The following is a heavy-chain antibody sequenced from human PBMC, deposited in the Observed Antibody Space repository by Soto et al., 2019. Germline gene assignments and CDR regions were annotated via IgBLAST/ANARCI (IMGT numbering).Heavy chain of an antibody. D-gene: IGHD6-19*01. CDR3: AVEYSSGWLAFDY. CDR1: GGSISSSSYY. Sequence: QLQLQESGPGLVKPSETLSLTCTVSGGSISSSSYYWGWIRQPPGKGLEWIGSIYYSGSTYYNPSLKSRVTISVDTSKNPFSLRLSSVTAADTAVYYCAVEYSSGWLAFDYWGQGTLVTVSS. J-gene: IGHJ4*02. V-gene: IGHV4-39*01. CDR2: IYYSGST.